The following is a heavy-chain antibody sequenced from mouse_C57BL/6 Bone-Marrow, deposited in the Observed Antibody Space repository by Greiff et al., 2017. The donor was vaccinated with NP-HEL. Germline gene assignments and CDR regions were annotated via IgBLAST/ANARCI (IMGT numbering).Heavy chain of an antibody. CDR3: ARSGVVAPSFDY. Sequence: VQLQQPGAELVKPGASVKLSCKASGYTFTSYWMHWVKQRPGRGLEWIGRIDHNHGGTKYNEKFQSKATLSVCQPSRTAYMQLSILTSDDAAVYYCARSGVVAPSFDYWGQGTTLTVSS. CDR2: IDHNHGGT. CDR1: GYTFTSYW. J-gene: IGHJ2*01. D-gene: IGHD1-1*01. V-gene: IGHV1-72*01.